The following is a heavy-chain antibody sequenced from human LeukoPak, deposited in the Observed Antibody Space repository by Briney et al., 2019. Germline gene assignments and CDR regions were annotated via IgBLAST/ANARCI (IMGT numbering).Heavy chain of an antibody. D-gene: IGHD2-2*01. Sequence: PSETLSLTCAVYGGPFSGYYWSWIRQPPGKGLEWLGEINHSGSTNYNPSLKSRVTISVDTSKNQFSLKLSSVTAADTAVYYCARGRAAFVVVPAATLRPFDYWGQGTLVTVSS. V-gene: IGHV4-34*01. CDR2: INHSGST. CDR3: ARGRAAFVVVPAATLRPFDY. CDR1: GGPFSGYY. J-gene: IGHJ4*02.